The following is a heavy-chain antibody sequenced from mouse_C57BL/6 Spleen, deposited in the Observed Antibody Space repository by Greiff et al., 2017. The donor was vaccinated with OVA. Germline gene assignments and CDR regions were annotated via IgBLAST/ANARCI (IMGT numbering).Heavy chain of an antibody. D-gene: IGHD6-1*01. Sequence: QVQLKQPGAELVKPGASVKLSCKASGYTFTSYWMHWVKQRPGQGLEWIGMIHPNSGSTNYNEKFKSKATLTVDKSSSTAYMQLSSLTSEDSAVYYCARSSYYYFDYWGQGTTLTVSS. J-gene: IGHJ2*01. CDR2: IHPNSGST. V-gene: IGHV1-64*01. CDR1: GYTFTSYW. CDR3: ARSSYYYFDY.